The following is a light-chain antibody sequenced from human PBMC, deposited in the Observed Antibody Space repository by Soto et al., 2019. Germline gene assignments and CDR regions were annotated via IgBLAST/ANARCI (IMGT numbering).Light chain of an antibody. CDR2: STN. CDR3: LLYYGGQLGV. CDR1: TGAVTSGYY. J-gene: IGLJ2*01. Sequence: QAVVTQEPSLTVSPGGTVTLTCASSTGAVTSGYYPNWYQQKPGQAPRALIYSTNNKYSWTPARFSGSLLGGKAALTLSGVQPEDAADYYCLLYYGGQLGVFGGGTNVTVL. V-gene: IGLV7-43*01.